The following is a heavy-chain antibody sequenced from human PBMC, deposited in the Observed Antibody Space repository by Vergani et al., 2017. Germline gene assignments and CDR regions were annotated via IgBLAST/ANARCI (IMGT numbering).Heavy chain of an antibody. Sequence: QVQLVQSGAEVKKPGASVKVSCKASGYTFTGYYMHWVRQAPGQGLEWMGWINQNRGGTNYAQKFQGRVTMTRDTSISKAYMGLSRLRSDDTAVYYCARAKDMVVVPAAMGGGWFDPWGQGTLVTVSS. J-gene: IGHJ5*02. D-gene: IGHD2-2*01. CDR2: INQNRGGT. CDR3: ARAKDMVVVPAAMGGGWFDP. CDR1: GYTFTGYY. V-gene: IGHV1-2*02.